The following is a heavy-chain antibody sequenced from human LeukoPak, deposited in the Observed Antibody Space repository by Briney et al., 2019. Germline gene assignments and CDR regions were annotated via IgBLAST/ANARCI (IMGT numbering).Heavy chain of an antibody. CDR1: GFTFNTYG. CDR3: AKVLSKGGGYYLTDF. J-gene: IGHJ4*02. CDR2: IRYDGADK. D-gene: IGHD3-22*01. Sequence: GGSMRLSCAASGFTFNTYGMHWVRQAPDKGLEWVAFIRYDGADKYYADSVKGRFTISRDNSKNTLYLQMNSLRVEDSAVYYCAKVLSKGGGYYLTDFWGQGTLVTVSS. V-gene: IGHV3-30*02.